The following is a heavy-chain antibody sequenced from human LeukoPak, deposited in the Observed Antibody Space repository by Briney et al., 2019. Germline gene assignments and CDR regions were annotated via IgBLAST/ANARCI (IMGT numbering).Heavy chain of an antibody. CDR2: ISGYNGKT. J-gene: IGHJ5*01. CDR1: GYTFTSYG. CDR3: ARPYRSSWFDS. V-gene: IGHV1-18*01. D-gene: IGHD6-13*01. Sequence: GASVKVSCKASGYTFTSYGISWARQAPGQGLEWMGWISGYNGKTNYAQKVQGRVTMTTDTSTSTAYMELRSLTSDDTAVYYCARPYRSSWFDSWGQGTLVTVSS.